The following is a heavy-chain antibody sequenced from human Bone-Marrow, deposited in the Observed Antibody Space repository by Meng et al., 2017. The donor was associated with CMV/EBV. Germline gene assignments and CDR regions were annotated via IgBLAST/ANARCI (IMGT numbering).Heavy chain of an antibody. J-gene: IGHJ6*02. D-gene: IGHD2/OR15-2a*01. Sequence: GESLKISCTVSGVSISSSSYYWGWIRQPPGKGLEWLGRSRNRANSYSTEYAEAVKGRFTISRDESRSSLYLQMSVLEVEDSAVYYCARGPASRGAPAGSLVYFFPTDVWGQGTSVTVSS. CDR3: ARGPASRGAPAGSLVYFFPTDV. V-gene: IGHV3-72*01. CDR1: GVSISSSSYY. CDR2: SRNRANSYST.